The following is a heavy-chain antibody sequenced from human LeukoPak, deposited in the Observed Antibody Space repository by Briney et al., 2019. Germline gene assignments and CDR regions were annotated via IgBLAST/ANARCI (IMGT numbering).Heavy chain of an antibody. D-gene: IGHD3-16*01. V-gene: IGHV3-23*01. CDR3: ARDGGRETRGRGLQLLWDY. J-gene: IGHJ4*02. Sequence: GGSLRLSCGASGFTFNTYAMSWVRQAPGKGLEWVSSISGSGDSTYYADSVKGRFTISRDNSKNTLYLQMNSVRAEDTAVYYCARDGGRETRGRGLQLLWDYWGQGTLVTVSS. CDR1: GFTFNTYA. CDR2: ISGSGDST.